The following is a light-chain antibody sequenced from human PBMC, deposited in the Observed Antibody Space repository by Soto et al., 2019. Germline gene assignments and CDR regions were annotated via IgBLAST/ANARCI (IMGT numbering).Light chain of an antibody. J-gene: IGLJ1*01. CDR1: SSDVGGYNY. Sequence: QSVLTQPASVSGSPGQSITISCTGTSSDVGGYNYVSWYQQHPGKAPKLVIYDVSNRPSGVSNRFSGSKSGNTASLTISGLQAEDEADYYCSSYTSSSKVFGTGTKVTVL. CDR3: SSYTSSSKV. CDR2: DVS. V-gene: IGLV2-14*01.